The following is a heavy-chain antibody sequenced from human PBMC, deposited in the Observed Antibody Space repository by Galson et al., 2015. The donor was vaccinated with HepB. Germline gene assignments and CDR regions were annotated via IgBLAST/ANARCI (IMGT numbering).Heavy chain of an antibody. CDR1: GGTFSSYT. V-gene: IGHV1-69*02. CDR3: ARGRATGYSSSTNYFDY. D-gene: IGHD6-13*01. CDR2: IIPMLGIA. J-gene: IGHJ4*02. Sequence: SVKVSCKASGGTFSSYTITWVRQAPGQGLEWMGRIIPMLGIANYAQKFQGRVTITADKPTSTAYMELSSLRSEDTAVYYCARGRATGYSSSTNYFDYWGQGTLVTVSS.